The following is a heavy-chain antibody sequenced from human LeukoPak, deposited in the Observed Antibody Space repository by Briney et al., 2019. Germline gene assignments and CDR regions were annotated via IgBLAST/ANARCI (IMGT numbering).Heavy chain of an antibody. CDR3: AKAGGGWYISEHTLY. CDR1: GFTVSSNY. J-gene: IGHJ4*02. CDR2: IRYDGSNK. Sequence: TGGSLRLSCAASGFTVSSNYMSWVRQAPGKGLEWVAFIRYDGSNKYYADSVKGRFTISRDNSKNTLYLQMNSLRAEDTAVYYCAKAGGGWYISEHTLYWGQGTLVTVSS. D-gene: IGHD6-19*01. V-gene: IGHV3-30*02.